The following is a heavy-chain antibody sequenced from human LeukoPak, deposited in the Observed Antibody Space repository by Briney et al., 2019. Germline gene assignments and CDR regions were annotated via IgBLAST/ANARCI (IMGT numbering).Heavy chain of an antibody. J-gene: IGHJ6*03. CDR3: ARTTEAHSWRTRYYDYYMDV. CDR1: GFSFSNYG. D-gene: IGHD1-1*01. Sequence: PGGSLRLSCAASGFSFSNYGMNWVRQAPGKGLEWVSGITGNGGTTYYADSVKGRFTISRDNSRNTVYLQMNSLRAEDTAVYYCARTTEAHSWRTRYYDYYMDVWGKGTTVTVSS. CDR2: ITGNGGTT. V-gene: IGHV3-23*01.